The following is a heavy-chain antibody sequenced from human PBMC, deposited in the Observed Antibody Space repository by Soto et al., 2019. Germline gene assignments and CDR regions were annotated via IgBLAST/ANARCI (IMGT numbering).Heavy chain of an antibody. D-gene: IGHD1-26*01. CDR1: GFTFSNAW. Sequence: EVQLVESGGGLVKPGGSLRLSCAASGFTFSNAWMNWVRQAPGKGLEWVGRIKSKTDGGTTDYAAPVKGRFTISRDDSKNTLYLQMNSLKTEDTAVYYCTKPHLSGSYWVYYGMDVWGQETTVTVSS. V-gene: IGHV3-15*07. CDR2: IKSKTDGGTT. J-gene: IGHJ6*02. CDR3: TKPHLSGSYWVYYGMDV.